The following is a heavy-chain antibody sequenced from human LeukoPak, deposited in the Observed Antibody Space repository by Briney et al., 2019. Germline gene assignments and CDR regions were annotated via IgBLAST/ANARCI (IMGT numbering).Heavy chain of an antibody. Sequence: PRGSLRLSCAASGFTFSNAWMRWVRQAPGKGLEWVGLIKSKTDGGTTYYAAPVKGRFTMSRDDSKNTVYLQMNSLNTEDTAVYYCTTDWGRDPWGQGTLVTVSS. D-gene: IGHD7-27*01. CDR2: IKSKTDGGTT. J-gene: IGHJ5*02. V-gene: IGHV3-15*01. CDR1: GFTFSNAW. CDR3: TTDWGRDP.